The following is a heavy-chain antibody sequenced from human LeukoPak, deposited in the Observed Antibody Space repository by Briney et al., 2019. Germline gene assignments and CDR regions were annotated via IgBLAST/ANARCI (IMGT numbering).Heavy chain of an antibody. CDR2: ISSSSSYI. CDR1: GFTFSSYS. Sequence: PGGSPRLSCAASGFTFSSYSMNWVRQAPGKGLEWVSSISSSSSYIYYADSVKGRFTISRDNAKNSLYLQMNSLRPEDTAVYYCAGSPTPTGYYDFWSGYFPSTNYYGMDVWGQGTTVTVSS. CDR3: AGSPTPTGYYDFWSGYFPSTNYYGMDV. V-gene: IGHV3-21*01. J-gene: IGHJ6*02. D-gene: IGHD3-3*01.